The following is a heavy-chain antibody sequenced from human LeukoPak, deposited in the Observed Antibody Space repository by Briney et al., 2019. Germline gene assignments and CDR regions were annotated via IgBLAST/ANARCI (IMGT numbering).Heavy chain of an antibody. CDR2: IYTSGST. CDR1: GVSISSYY. V-gene: IGHV4-4*07. D-gene: IGHD3-3*01. J-gene: IGHJ2*01. Sequence: SETLSLTCTVSGVSISSYYWGWIGQPAGKGLEGIGRIYTSGSTNYNPSLKSRVTMSVATSKNQFSLKLSSVTAADTAVYYCARDNWANDFWSGYYPGNWYFDLWGRGTLVTVSS. CDR3: ARDNWANDFWSGYYPGNWYFDL.